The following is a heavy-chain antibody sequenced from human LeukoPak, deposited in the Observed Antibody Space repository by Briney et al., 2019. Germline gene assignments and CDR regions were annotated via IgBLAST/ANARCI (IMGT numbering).Heavy chain of an antibody. Sequence: PSETLSLTCTVSGGSISTNAYYWGWVRQPPGKGLEWIGSTHSSGSPSYNPSLKSRVTISIDTSKNQFSLEMSSVTAADTAVYYCARGRRARSSRWYNWFDPWGQGTLVTVSS. CDR3: ARGRRARSSRWYNWFDP. CDR2: THSSGSP. CDR1: GGSISTNAYY. V-gene: IGHV4-39*07. J-gene: IGHJ5*02. D-gene: IGHD6-13*01.